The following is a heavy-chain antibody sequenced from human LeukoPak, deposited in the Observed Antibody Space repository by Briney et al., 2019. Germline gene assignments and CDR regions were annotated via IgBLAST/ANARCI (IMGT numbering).Heavy chain of an antibody. J-gene: IGHJ5*02. Sequence: ASVKVSCKTSGYTFTDYYMHWVRQAPGQGLEWMGWIYPNSGGTNYAQKFQGRVTMTRDTSTVYMELSSLRSEDTAVYYCARAQYTYGPNWFDPWGQGTLVTVSS. CDR3: ARAQYTYGPNWFDP. D-gene: IGHD5-18*01. V-gene: IGHV1-2*02. CDR1: GYTFTDYY. CDR2: IYPNSGGT.